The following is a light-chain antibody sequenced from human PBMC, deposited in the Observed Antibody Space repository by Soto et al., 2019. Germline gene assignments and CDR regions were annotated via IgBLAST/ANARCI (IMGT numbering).Light chain of an antibody. J-gene: IGKJ5*01. CDR3: QLYGISPH. Sequence: EIVLTQYPGTRSLSPGERATLSCKTSQSRGSNFLAWYQHKPGQAPRLLIYASSNRATGIPDRFSGSASGTDFTLTINRMEPEDFAVYYCQLYGISPHFGQGTRLEIK. CDR2: ASS. CDR1: QSRGSNF. V-gene: IGKV3-20*01.